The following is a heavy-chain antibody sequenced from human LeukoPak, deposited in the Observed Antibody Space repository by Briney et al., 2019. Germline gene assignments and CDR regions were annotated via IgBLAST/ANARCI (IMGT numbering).Heavy chain of an antibody. CDR1: GCSVSRSIYY. Sequence: SETLSLTCTVSGCSVSRSIYYWGWVRQPPGKGLEWTGSIYYSGSTYYNPSLKSRVTISIDTSKNQFSLNLPSVTAPDTAVYYCASPVKEYNDGWSFDYWGQGIQVTVSS. D-gene: IGHD6-19*01. CDR2: IYYSGST. CDR3: ASPVKEYNDGWSFDY. J-gene: IGHJ4*02. V-gene: IGHV4-39*01.